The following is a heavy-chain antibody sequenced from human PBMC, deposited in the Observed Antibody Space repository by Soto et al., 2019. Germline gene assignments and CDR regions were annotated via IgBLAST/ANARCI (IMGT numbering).Heavy chain of an antibody. J-gene: IGHJ4*02. CDR1: GFTFSSYA. V-gene: IGHV3-30-3*01. CDR3: ARDSDIVVVVAATLRY. CDR2: ISYDGSNK. Sequence: QVQLVESGGGVVQPGRSLRLSCAASGFTFSSYAMHWVRQAPGKGLEWGAVISYDGSNKYYADSVKGRFTISRDNSKNTLDLQMNSLRAEDTAVYYCARDSDIVVVVAATLRYWCQGTLVTVSS. D-gene: IGHD2-15*01.